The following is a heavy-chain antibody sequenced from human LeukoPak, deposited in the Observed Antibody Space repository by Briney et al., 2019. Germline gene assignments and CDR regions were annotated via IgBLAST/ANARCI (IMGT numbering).Heavy chain of an antibody. CDR3: ARGARIAAAGRRDSFDY. J-gene: IGHJ4*02. V-gene: IGHV1-2*02. D-gene: IGHD6-13*01. Sequence: ASVEVSCKASGYTFTGYYMHWVRQAPGQGLEWMGWINPNSGGTNYAQKFQGRVTMTRDTSISTAYMELSRLRSDDTAVYYCARGARIAAAGRRDSFDYWGQGTLVTVSS. CDR1: GYTFTGYY. CDR2: INPNSGGT.